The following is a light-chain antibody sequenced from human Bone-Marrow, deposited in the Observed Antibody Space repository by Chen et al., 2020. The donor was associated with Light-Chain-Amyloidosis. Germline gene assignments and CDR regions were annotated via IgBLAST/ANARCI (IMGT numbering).Light chain of an antibody. J-gene: IGLJ1*01. Sequence: QSALTQPRSVSGSPGQSVTISCTGTSSDVGGYESVSWYQQHPGKAPKFLIYDVNKRPSGVPDRFSGSKSGNSAFLTISGLQTEDEADYFCCSYAGSSPYVFGTGTTVTVL. CDR2: DVN. CDR1: SSDVGGYES. CDR3: CSYAGSSPYV. V-gene: IGLV2-11*01.